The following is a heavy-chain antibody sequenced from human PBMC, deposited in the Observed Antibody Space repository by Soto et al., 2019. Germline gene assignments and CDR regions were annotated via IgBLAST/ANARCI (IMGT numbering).Heavy chain of an antibody. J-gene: IGHJ6*02. D-gene: IGHD2-15*01. V-gene: IGHV4-34*01. CDR1: CGSFSGYY. Sequence: SSETLSLTCAVYCGSFSGYYWSWIRQPPGKGLEWIGEINHSGSTNYNPSLKSRVTISVDTSKNQFSLKLSSVTAADTAVYYCARGRRGVVVAATLGYYYYGMDVWGQGTTVTVSS. CDR3: ARGRRGVVVAATLGYYYYGMDV. CDR2: INHSGST.